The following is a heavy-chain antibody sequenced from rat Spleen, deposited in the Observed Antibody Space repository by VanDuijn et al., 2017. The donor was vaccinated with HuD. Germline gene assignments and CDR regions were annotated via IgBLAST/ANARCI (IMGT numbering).Heavy chain of an antibody. V-gene: IGHV5-29*01. CDR2: ISLDGGRN. CDR3: TRGYVMDA. J-gene: IGHJ4*01. CDR1: GFSLTSNG. Sequence: VQLKESGPGLVQSSQTLSLTCTVSGFSLTSNGVSWVRQAPTKGLEWVATISLDGGRNFYRDSVKGRFTISRDNAKSTLYLQMDSLRSEDTAIYYCTRGYVMDAWGQGASVTVSS.